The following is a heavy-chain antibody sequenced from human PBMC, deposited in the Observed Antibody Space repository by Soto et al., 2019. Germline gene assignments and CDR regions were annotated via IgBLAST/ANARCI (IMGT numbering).Heavy chain of an antibody. CDR3: VRVRAWLDGDYLGGDAFDI. D-gene: IGHD4-17*01. Sequence: EVQLVESGGGVVRPGGSLRLSCAASGFNFDDYAMSWVRQVPGKGLEWVSGITWNGRNTGYVDSVKGRFTISRDNAKNSLYLQMHSLRAEDTAFYYCVRVRAWLDGDYLGGDAFDIWGQGTMVTVSS. CDR2: ITWNGRNT. CDR1: GFNFDDYA. V-gene: IGHV3-20*04. J-gene: IGHJ3*02.